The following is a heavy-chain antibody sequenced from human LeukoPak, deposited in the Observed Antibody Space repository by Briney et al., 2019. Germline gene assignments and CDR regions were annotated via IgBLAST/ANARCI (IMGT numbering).Heavy chain of an antibody. D-gene: IGHD3-22*01. CDR2: ISWNSGSI. J-gene: IGHJ3*02. Sequence: PGGSLRLSCAASGFTFDDYAMHWVRQAPGKGLEWVSGISWNSGSIGYADSVKGRFTISRDNAKNSLYLQMNSVRAEDTALYYCAKSYYYDTPAAFDIWGQGTMVTVSS. CDR1: GFTFDDYA. CDR3: AKSYYYDTPAAFDI. V-gene: IGHV3-9*01.